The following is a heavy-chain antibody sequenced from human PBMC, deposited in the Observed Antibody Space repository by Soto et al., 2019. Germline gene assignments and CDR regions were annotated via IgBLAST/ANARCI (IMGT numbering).Heavy chain of an antibody. J-gene: IGHJ4*02. CDR3: ANVGLSGAIGGRHIAYYLDY. D-gene: IGHD7-27*01. V-gene: IGHV3-23*01. Sequence: GGSLGLSCAACGFTFSSYAMTGARQAPRKGLEWVSAISGSGGSTYYADSVKGRFTISRDNSKNTLYLQMNSLRAEDTAVYYCANVGLSGAIGGRHIAYYLDYWGQGTLVTVSS. CDR1: GFTFSSYA. CDR2: ISGSGGST.